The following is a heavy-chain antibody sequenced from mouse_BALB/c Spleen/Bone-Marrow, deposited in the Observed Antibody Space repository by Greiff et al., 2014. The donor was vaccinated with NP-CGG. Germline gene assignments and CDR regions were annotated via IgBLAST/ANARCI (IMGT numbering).Heavy chain of an antibody. V-gene: IGHV14-3*02. CDR1: GLNIKDTY. CDR2: IDPANDNT. CDR3: ASYVYGYYFDY. Sequence: EVQLQQSGAELVKPGASVKLSCTASGLNIKDTYMHWVKQRPEQGLEWIGRIDPANDNTKYDPKFQGKATITADTSSNTAYLQLSSLTSEDTAVYYCASYVYGYYFDYWGQGTTLTVSS. J-gene: IGHJ2*01. D-gene: IGHD2-2*01.